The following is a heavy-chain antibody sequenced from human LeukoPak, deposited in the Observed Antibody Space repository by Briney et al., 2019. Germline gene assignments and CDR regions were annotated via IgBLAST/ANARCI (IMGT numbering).Heavy chain of an antibody. CDR2: MNPNSGNT. CDR3: ARGQIRYYDSSGYST. Sequence: GASVKASCKASGYTFTSYDINWVRQATGQGLEWMGWMNPNSGNTGYAQKFQGRVTMTRNTSISTAYMELSSLRSEDTAVYYCARGQIRYYDSSGYSTWGQGTLVTVSS. J-gene: IGHJ5*02. V-gene: IGHV1-8*01. D-gene: IGHD3-22*01. CDR1: GYTFTSYD.